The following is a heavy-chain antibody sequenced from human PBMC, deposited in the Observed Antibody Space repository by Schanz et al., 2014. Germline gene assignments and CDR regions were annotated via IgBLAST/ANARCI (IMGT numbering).Heavy chain of an antibody. CDR2: ISASGGTT. V-gene: IGHV3-23*01. CDR1: GFTFRGYA. D-gene: IGHD3-10*01. CDR3: AKYRGYYRVSGSYRELEY. J-gene: IGHJ4*02. Sequence: EVQLLESGGGLVQPGGSLRLSCAASGFTFRGYAMSWVRQAPGRGLEWVSAISASGGTTYYADSVKGRFTISRDNSKNTLYLQMNSLRPEDTAVYYCAKYRGYYRVSGSYRELEYWGQGTLVTVSS.